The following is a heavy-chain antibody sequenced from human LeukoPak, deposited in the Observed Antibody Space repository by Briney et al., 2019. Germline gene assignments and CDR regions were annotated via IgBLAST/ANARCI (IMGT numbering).Heavy chain of an antibody. V-gene: IGHV3-53*04. Sequence: GGSLRLSCAASGFTVSSNYMSWVRQAPGKGLEWVSVIYSGGSTYYADSVKGRFTISRYNSKNTLYLQMNSLRAEDMAVYYCARDSRSSGNYYYYYGMDVWGQGTTVTVSS. CDR1: GFTVSSNY. CDR2: IYSGGST. CDR3: ARDSRSSGNYYYYYGMDV. D-gene: IGHD6-19*01. J-gene: IGHJ6*02.